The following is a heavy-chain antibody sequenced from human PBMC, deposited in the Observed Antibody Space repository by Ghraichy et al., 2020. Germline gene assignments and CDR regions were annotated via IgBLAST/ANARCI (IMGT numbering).Heavy chain of an antibody. J-gene: IGHJ6*02. D-gene: IGHD3-22*01. Sequence: SQTLSLTCTVSGGSISSGGYYWSWIRQHPGKGLEWIGYIYYSGSTYYNPSLKSRVTISVDTSKNQFSLKLSSVTAADMAVYYCARDADITMIAPGWGMDVWGQGTMVTVSS. V-gene: IGHV4-31*03. CDR1: GGSISSGGYY. CDR2: IYYSGST. CDR3: ARDADITMIAPGWGMDV.